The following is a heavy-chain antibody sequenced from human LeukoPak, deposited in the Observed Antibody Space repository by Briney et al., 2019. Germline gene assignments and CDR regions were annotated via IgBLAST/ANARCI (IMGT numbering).Heavy chain of an antibody. V-gene: IGHV4-34*01. D-gene: IGHD3-22*01. CDR2: INHSGST. CDR3: ARMKVVVITGWFDP. Sequence: SETLSLTCAVYGGSLSGYYWSWIRQPPGKGLEWIGEINHSGSTNYNSSLKSRVTISVDTSKNQLSLKLSSVTAADTAVYYCARMKVVVITGWFDPWGQGTLVTVSS. CDR1: GGSLSGYY. J-gene: IGHJ5*02.